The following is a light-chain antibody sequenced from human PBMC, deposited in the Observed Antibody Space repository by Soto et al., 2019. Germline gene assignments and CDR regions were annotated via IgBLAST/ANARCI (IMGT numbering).Light chain of an antibody. Sequence: QAVVTQPPSVSAPPGQKVTISCSGSSSNIGSNYVSWYQQLPGTAPKVLIYDNSFRPSGIPDRFSGSKSGTSATLGITGLQTGEEADDYCGTWDSSLSAVVFGGGTKLTVL. V-gene: IGLV1-51*01. J-gene: IGLJ3*02. CDR1: SSNIGSNY. CDR2: DNS. CDR3: GTWDSSLSAVV.